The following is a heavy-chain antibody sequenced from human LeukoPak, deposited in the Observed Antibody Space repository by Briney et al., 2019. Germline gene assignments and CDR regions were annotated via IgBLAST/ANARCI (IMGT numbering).Heavy chain of an antibody. CDR1: GGTFSSYA. Sequence: EASVKVSCKASGGTFSSYAISWVRQAPGQGFEWMGGIIPIFGTANYAQKFQGRVTITTDESTSTAYMELSSLRSEDTAVYYCARLTGGWFDPWGQGTLVTVSS. D-gene: IGHD7-27*01. V-gene: IGHV1-69*05. CDR2: IIPIFGTA. CDR3: ARLTGGWFDP. J-gene: IGHJ5*02.